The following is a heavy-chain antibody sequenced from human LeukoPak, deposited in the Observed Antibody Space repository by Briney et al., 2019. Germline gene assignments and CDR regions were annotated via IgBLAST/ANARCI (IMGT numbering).Heavy chain of an antibody. J-gene: IGHJ4*02. CDR2: IIPIFGTA. Sequence: SVKVSCKASGGTFISYAISWVRQAPGQGLEWMGGIIPIFGTANYAQKFQGRVTITTDESTSTAYMELSSLRSEDTAVYYCARDLPSKYYYDSSGYYYVPGLDYWGQGTLVTVSS. CDR1: GGTFISYA. CDR3: ARDLPSKYYYDSSGYYYVPGLDY. V-gene: IGHV1-69*05. D-gene: IGHD3-22*01.